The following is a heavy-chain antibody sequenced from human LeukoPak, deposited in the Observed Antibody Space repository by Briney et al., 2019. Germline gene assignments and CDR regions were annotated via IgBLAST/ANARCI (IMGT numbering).Heavy chain of an antibody. CDR1: GFIFSSHG. V-gene: IGHV3-23*01. J-gene: IGHJ6*04. CDR2: VSPSGDIT. D-gene: IGHD3-10*02. CDR3: AELGITMIGGV. Sequence: GGTLRLSCAASGFIFSSHGMNWVRQAPGKGLEWVSGVSPSGDITYYADSVKGRFTISRDNSKNRVYLQLNSLRAEDTAVYYCAELGITMIGGVWGKGTTVTISS.